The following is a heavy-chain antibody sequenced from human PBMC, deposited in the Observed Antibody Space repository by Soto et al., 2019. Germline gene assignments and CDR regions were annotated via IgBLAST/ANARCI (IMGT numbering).Heavy chain of an antibody. V-gene: IGHV4-30-4*01. CDR3: ARNPSVKYYYDSSGSGMDV. J-gene: IGHJ6*02. D-gene: IGHD3-22*01. CDR1: GGSISSGDYY. CDR2: IYYSGST. Sequence: PSETLSLTCTVSGGSISSGDYYWSWIRQPPGKGLEWIGYIYYSGSTYYNPSLKSRVTISVDTSKNQFSLKLSSVTAADTAVYYCARNPSVKYYYDSSGSGMDVWGQGTTVTVSS.